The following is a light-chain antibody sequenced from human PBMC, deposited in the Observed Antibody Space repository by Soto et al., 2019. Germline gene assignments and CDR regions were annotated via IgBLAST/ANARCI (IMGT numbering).Light chain of an antibody. CDR2: AAS. J-gene: IGKJ3*01. CDR1: QGISNS. CDR3: QRYNSVSFA. V-gene: IGKV1-27*01. Sequence: DIQMTQSPSSLSASIGDRVTITCRASQGISNSLAWYQQKPGKAPNLLIYAASTLQSGVPSRFSGSGSGTDFTLTISSLQPEDVATYYCQRYNSVSFAFGPGTKVDIK.